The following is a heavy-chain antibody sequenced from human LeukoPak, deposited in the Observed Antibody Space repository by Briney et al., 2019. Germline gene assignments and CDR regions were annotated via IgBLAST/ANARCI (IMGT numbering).Heavy chain of an antibody. CDR2: IKQDGSEK. Sequence: GGSLRLSCAASGFTFSNYWMSWVRQAPGKGLEWVANIKQDGSEKCYVDSVKGRFTISRDNAKNSLYLQMNSLRDEDTAVYYCARDDYDFWSGYYTSGMDVWGQGTTVTVSS. CDR1: GFTFSNYW. J-gene: IGHJ6*02. V-gene: IGHV3-7*01. D-gene: IGHD3-3*01. CDR3: ARDDYDFWSGYYTSGMDV.